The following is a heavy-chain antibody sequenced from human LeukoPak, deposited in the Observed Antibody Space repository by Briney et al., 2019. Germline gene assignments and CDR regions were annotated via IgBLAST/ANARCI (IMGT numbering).Heavy chain of an antibody. CDR3: AKARITMVRGLDY. V-gene: IGHV3-30*04. J-gene: IGHJ4*02. CDR1: GFTFSSYA. CDR2: ISYDGSNK. Sequence: GGSLRLSCAASGFTFSSYAMHWVRQAPGKGLEWVAVISYDGSNKYYADSVKGRFTISRDNSKNTLYLQMNSLRAEDTAVYYCAKARITMVRGLDYWGQGTLVTVSS. D-gene: IGHD3-10*01.